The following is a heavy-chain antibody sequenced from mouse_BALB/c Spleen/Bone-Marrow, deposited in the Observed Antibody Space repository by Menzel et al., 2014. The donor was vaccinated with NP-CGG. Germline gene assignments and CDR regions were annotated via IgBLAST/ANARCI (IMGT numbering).Heavy chain of an antibody. D-gene: IGHD1-2*01. J-gene: IGHJ1*01. CDR3: VRSRLRDWYFDV. CDR1: GNTFTSYD. V-gene: IGHV1S56*01. Sequence: VQLQESGVELVKPGASVKLSCKASGNTFTSYDINRVWQRPEQGLEWIGWIFPGDSTTKYNEKFKGKATLTTDKSSSTVHMRLSRLTSEDSAVYFCVRSRLRDWYFDVWGAGTTVTISS. CDR2: IFPGDSTT.